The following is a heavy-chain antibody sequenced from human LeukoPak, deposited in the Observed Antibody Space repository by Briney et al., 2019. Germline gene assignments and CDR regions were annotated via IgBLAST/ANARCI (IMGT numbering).Heavy chain of an antibody. V-gene: IGHV4-59*01. Sequence: XXXXXXXXXGLEWIGDIYYSGSTNYNPSLKSRVTISVDTSKNQFSLKLSSVTAADTAVYYCARDLYHAFDIWGQGTMVTVSS. J-gene: IGHJ3*02. D-gene: IGHD3-10*01. CDR3: ARDLYHAFDI. CDR2: IYYSGST.